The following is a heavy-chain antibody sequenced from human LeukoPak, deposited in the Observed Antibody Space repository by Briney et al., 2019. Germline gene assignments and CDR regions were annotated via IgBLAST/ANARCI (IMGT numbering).Heavy chain of an antibody. CDR2: ISGSGGST. CDR1: GFTFSIYA. D-gene: IGHD1-14*01. V-gene: IGHV3-23*01. Sequence: GGSLRLSCAASGFTFSIYAMSWVRQAPGKGLEWVSAISGSGGSTYYADSVKGRFTISRDNSKNTLYLQMNSLRAEDTAVYYCAKDHGPGDAFDIWGQGTMVTVSS. J-gene: IGHJ3*02. CDR3: AKDHGPGDAFDI.